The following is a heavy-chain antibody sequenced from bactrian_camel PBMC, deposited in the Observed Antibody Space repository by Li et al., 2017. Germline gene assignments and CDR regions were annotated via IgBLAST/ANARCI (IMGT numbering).Heavy chain of an antibody. Sequence: HVQLVESGGGSVQAGGSLSLSCLASGITDNATCMGWFRQAPGKGREGIASIGRDGSTAYAESVKGRFTISKDNAESTVYLEMNSLKSEDTAMYYCATDRGLTWYAGNWCLKIVYDYWGQGTQVTVS. V-gene: IGHV3S53*01. CDR3: ATDRGLTWYAGNWCLKIVYDY. CDR2: IGRDGST. CDR1: GITDNATC. J-gene: IGHJ4*01. D-gene: IGHD6*01.